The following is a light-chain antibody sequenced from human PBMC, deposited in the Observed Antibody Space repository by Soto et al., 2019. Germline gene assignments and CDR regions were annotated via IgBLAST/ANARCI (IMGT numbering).Light chain of an antibody. CDR3: QQFNNYPL. J-gene: IGKJ3*01. CDR1: QGISSA. Sequence: AIQLTQSPSSLSASVGDRVTITCLASQGISSALAWYQQKPGKAPKLLIYDASSLESGVPSRFSGSGSGTDFTLTISSLQPEDFATYYCQQFNNYPLFGPGTKVDIK. V-gene: IGKV1D-13*01. CDR2: DAS.